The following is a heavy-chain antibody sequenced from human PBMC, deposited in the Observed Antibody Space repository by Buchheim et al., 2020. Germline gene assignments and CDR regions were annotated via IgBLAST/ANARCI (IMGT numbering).Heavy chain of an antibody. V-gene: IGHV3-30*18. CDR1: GFTFSSYG. CDR2: ISYDESNK. J-gene: IGHJ4*02. D-gene: IGHD3-22*01. CDR3: AKGAYYYDSSGYYDYFDY. Sequence: QVQLVESGGGVVQPGRSLRLSCAASGFTFSSYGMHWARQAPGKGLEWVAFISYDESNKYYADSVKGRFTISRDNSKNTLYLQMNSLRAEDAAVYYCAKGAYYYDSSGYYDYFDYWGQGIL.